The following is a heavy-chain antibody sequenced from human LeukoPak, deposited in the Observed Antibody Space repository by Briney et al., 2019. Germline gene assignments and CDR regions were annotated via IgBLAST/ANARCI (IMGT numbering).Heavy chain of an antibody. V-gene: IGHV3-23*01. D-gene: IGHD5-12*01. J-gene: IGHJ4*02. Sequence: GGSLRLSCAASGITFSSYGMSWVRQAPGKGLEWVSGISPGGPTYYAGSVKGRFTISRDDSKNTLYLQMKNLRAEDTAVYYCAKDGAWLRFDDWGQGILVSVSS. CDR2: ISPGGPT. CDR1: GITFSSYG. CDR3: AKDGAWLRFDD.